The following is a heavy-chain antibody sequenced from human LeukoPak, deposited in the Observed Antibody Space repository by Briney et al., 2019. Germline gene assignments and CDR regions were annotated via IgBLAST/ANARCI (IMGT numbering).Heavy chain of an antibody. V-gene: IGHV1-24*01. D-gene: IGHD3-22*01. CDR3: ATSVVVIVDAFDI. CDR1: GYTLTELS. J-gene: IGHJ3*02. Sequence: ASVKVSCKVSGYTLTELSMHWVRQAPGKGLEWMGGFDPEDGETIYAQKFQGRVTITEDTSTDTAYMELSSLRSEDTAVYYCATSVVVIVDAFDIWGQGTMVTVSS. CDR2: FDPEDGET.